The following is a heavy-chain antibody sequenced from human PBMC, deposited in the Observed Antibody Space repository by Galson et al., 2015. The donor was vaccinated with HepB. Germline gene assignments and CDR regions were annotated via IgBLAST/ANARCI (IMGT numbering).Heavy chain of an antibody. CDR2: IYWDDDK. Sequence: PPLVKPTQTLTLTCTFSGFSLSTSGVGVGWIRQPPGKALEWLALIYWDDDKHYSPSLKSRVTITKYTSKNQVVLTMTDMDPADTATYYCAHSMGVLRFLEWSNNWFDAWGQGTLVTVSS. D-gene: IGHD3-3*01. CDR3: AHSMGVLRFLEWSNNWFDA. CDR1: GFSLSTSGVG. V-gene: IGHV2-5*02. J-gene: IGHJ5*02.